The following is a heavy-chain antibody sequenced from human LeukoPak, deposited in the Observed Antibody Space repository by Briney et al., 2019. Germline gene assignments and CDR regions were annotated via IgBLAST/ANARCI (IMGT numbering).Heavy chain of an antibody. D-gene: IGHD4-17*01. Sequence: ASVKVSCKASGGTFSSYAISWVRQAPGQGLEWMGGIIPIFGTANYAQKFQGRVTITADKSTSTAYMELRSLRSDDTAVYYCARDYGDEYDAFDIWGQGTMVTVSS. CDR3: ARDYGDEYDAFDI. CDR1: GGTFSSYA. J-gene: IGHJ3*02. CDR2: IIPIFGTA. V-gene: IGHV1-69*06.